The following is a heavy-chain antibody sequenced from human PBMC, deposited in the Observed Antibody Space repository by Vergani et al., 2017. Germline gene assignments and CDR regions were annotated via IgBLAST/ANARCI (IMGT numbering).Heavy chain of an antibody. Sequence: QVRLVESGGGLVEPGGSLRLSCAASGFTFSDYYMTWIRQAPGKGLEWISHISSSSSYTDYADSVKGRFSISRDNAKNSLYLQMNSLRAEDTAVYYCARPGRGSYGLDVWGQGTTVTVSS. CDR3: ARPGRGSYGLDV. CDR1: GFTFSDYY. CDR2: ISSSSSYT. D-gene: IGHD3-10*01. J-gene: IGHJ6*02. V-gene: IGHV3-11*06.